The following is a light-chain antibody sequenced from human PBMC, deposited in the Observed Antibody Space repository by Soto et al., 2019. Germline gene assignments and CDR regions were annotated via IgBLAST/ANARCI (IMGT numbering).Light chain of an antibody. CDR1: QSVSSN. CDR3: QQYSRWSWT. J-gene: IGKJ1*01. Sequence: EIVMTQSPATLSVSPGERATLSCRASQSVSSNFAWYQQKPGQAPRLLIYDTSIRATGVPARFSGSGSGTEFSLTISSLQPEDFAFYYSQQYSRWSWTFCQGIKLEVK. V-gene: IGKV3-15*01. CDR2: DTS.